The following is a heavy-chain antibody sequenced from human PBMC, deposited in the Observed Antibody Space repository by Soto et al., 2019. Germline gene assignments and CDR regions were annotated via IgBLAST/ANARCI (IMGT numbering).Heavy chain of an antibody. Sequence: PSETLSLTCTVSGGSISSGGYYWSWIRQHPGKGLEWIGYIYYSGSTYYNPSLKSRVTISVDTSKNQFSLKLSSVTAADTAVYYCARVYSSGWYYYGMDVWGQGTTVTVSS. J-gene: IGHJ6*02. V-gene: IGHV4-31*03. CDR1: GGSISSGGYY. D-gene: IGHD6-19*01. CDR2: IYYSGST. CDR3: ARVYSSGWYYYGMDV.